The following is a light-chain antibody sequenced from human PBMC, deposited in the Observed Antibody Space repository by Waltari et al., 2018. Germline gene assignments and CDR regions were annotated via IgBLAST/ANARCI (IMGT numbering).Light chain of an antibody. Sequence: EVVMRQSPATLSVSPGDGATLSCRASQSVSSNLAWYQQKPGQAPRVRIYVASTRATGIPARFSGSGSGTDFALSISSLQPEDHAVYYCQQYGGSFGQGTKVEI. CDR2: VAS. CDR3: QQYGGS. V-gene: IGKV3-15*01. CDR1: QSVSSN. J-gene: IGKJ1*01.